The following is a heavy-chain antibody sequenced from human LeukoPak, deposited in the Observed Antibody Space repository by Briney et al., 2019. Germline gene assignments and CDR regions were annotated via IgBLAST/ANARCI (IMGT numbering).Heavy chain of an antibody. CDR1: GGSISSYY. CDR3: ASSTGIAAAGTFDY. J-gene: IGHJ4*02. CDR2: IYTSGST. V-gene: IGHV4-4*07. Sequence: SETLSLTCTVSGGSISSYYWSWIRQPAGKGLEWIGRIYTSGSTNYNPSLKSRVTMSVDTSKNQFSLKLSSVTAADTAVYYCASSTGIAAAGTFDYWGQGTLVTVSS. D-gene: IGHD6-13*01.